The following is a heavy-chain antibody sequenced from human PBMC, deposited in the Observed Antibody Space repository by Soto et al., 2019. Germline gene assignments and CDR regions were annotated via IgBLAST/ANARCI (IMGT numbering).Heavy chain of an antibody. V-gene: IGHV3-21*01. CDR2: ISSSSSYI. CDR3: ARDPSSSPFGYYYGMDV. J-gene: IGHJ6*02. CDR1: GFTFSSYS. D-gene: IGHD6-6*01. Sequence: GGSLRLFCAASGFTFSSYSMNWVRQAPRKGLEWVSSISSSSSYIYYADSVKGRFTISRDNAKNSLYLQMNSLRAEDTAVYYCARDPSSSPFGYYYGMDVWGQGTTVTVSS.